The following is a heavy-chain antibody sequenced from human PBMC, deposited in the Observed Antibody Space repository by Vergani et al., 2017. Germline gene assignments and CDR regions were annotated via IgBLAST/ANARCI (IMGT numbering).Heavy chain of an antibody. D-gene: IGHD5-12*01. CDR1: GGKFSNYA. Sequence: QVQLEQSGAEVKKPGSSVTVSCRASGGKFSNYAINWVRQAPGQGLEWMGGIIPMFGTANYAQKFQDKITITADESTSTVYMELSSLKSEDTAVYYCARNKYSGYDYRAAFESWGRGTRVTVSS. CDR3: ARNKYSGYDYRAAFES. J-gene: IGHJ4*02. V-gene: IGHV1-69*12. CDR2: IIPMFGTA.